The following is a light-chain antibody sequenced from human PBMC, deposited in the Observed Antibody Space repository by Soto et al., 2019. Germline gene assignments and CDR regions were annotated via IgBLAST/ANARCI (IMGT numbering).Light chain of an antibody. J-gene: IGKJ4*01. CDR2: AAS. Sequence: IQLTQSPSSLSASVGDRVTITCRASQGIARYLAWYQQKPGKAPNVLIYAASTLQSGVPSRFSGSGSGTDFTLTISSLQTEDFATYYCQQVNSYPLTFGGGTKVEIK. CDR3: QQVNSYPLT. V-gene: IGKV1-9*01. CDR1: QGIARY.